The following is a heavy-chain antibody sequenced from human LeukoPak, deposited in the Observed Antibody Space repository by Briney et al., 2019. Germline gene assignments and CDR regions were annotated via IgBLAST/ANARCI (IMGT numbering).Heavy chain of an antibody. V-gene: IGHV3-48*01. CDR2: ISGSSSAI. CDR1: GFTFSSYG. Sequence: PGGSLRLSCIASGFTFSSYGMNWVRQAPGKGLEWVSYISGSSSAIYYADSVKGRLTISRDNAKNSLSLQMNSLRAEDTAVYYCARVAGPYGSGSSNYFDYWGQGTLVTVSS. CDR3: ARVAGPYGSGSSNYFDY. D-gene: IGHD3-10*01. J-gene: IGHJ4*02.